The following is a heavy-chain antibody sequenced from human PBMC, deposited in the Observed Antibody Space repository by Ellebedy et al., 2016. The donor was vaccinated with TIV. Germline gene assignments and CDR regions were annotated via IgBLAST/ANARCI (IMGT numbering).Heavy chain of an antibody. CDR2: IPYSGST. CDR1: GASISRYY. J-gene: IGHJ5*02. V-gene: IGHV4-59*01. Sequence: MPGGSLRLSCTVSGASISRYYWSWIRQPPGQGLEWIGYIPYSGSTKYNPSLKSRVTISGDTSKNQFFLNLSSVTAADTAVYYCARDLNYPERLENWFDPWGQGTLVTVSS. D-gene: IGHD1-1*01. CDR3: ARDLNYPERLENWFDP.